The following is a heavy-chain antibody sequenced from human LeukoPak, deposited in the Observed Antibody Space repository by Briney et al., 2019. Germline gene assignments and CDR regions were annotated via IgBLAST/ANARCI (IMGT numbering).Heavy chain of an antibody. Sequence: SETLSLTCTVSGGSISSSSYYWGWIRQPPGKGLEWIGSIYYSGSTYYNPSLKGRVTISVDTSKNQFSLKLSSVTAADTAVYYCAGVQGRAFDIWGQGTMVTVSS. CDR3: AGVQGRAFDI. CDR1: GGSISSSSYY. V-gene: IGHV4-39*01. CDR2: IYYSGST. D-gene: IGHD1-1*01. J-gene: IGHJ3*02.